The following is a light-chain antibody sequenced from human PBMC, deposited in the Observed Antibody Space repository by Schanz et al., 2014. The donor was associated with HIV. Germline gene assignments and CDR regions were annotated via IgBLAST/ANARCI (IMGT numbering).Light chain of an antibody. CDR3: QQYSRSPRT. Sequence: EIVLTQSPGTLSLSPGDRATLSCRASQSVSSTYLAWYRQKPGQAPSLVMYGASSRATGIPDRFSGSGSGTDFTLTISRLEPEDFAVYYCQQYSRSPRTFGQGTKVEIK. CDR1: QSVSSTY. V-gene: IGKV3-20*01. J-gene: IGKJ1*01. CDR2: GAS.